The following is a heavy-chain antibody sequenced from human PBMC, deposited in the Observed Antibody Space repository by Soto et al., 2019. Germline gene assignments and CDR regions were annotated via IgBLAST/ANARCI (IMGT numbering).Heavy chain of an antibody. Sequence: MGWVRQAPGKGLEWVAESFSSGGTQYADSVKGRFTISRDNSRNMVFLQMNGLRVEDTALYYCARDREPDGIWTFDSWGQGALVTVS. V-gene: IGHV3-53*01. J-gene: IGHJ4*02. D-gene: IGHD3-9*01. CDR3: ARDREPDGIWTFDS. CDR2: SFSSGGT.